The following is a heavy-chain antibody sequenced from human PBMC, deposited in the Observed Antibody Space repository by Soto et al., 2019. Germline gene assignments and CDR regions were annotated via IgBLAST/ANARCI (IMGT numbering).Heavy chain of an antibody. Sequence: EVQLLESGESGGGLVQPGGSLRLSCAASGFTFSSYVMSWVRQAPGKGLEWVSGISGSGGRTYYADSVKGRFTISRDNSKNTLYLQMNSLRAEDTAVYYCAKDSGHITMVRGVILPAFVDFDYWGQGTLVTVSS. V-gene: IGHV3-23*01. CDR3: AKDSGHITMVRGVILPAFVDFDY. D-gene: IGHD3-10*01. CDR2: ISGSGGRT. CDR1: GFTFSSYV. J-gene: IGHJ4*02.